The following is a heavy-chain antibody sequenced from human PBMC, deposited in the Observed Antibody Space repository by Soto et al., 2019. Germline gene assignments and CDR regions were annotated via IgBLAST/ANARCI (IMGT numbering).Heavy chain of an antibody. J-gene: IGHJ6*02. V-gene: IGHV3-33*01. D-gene: IGHD2-2*01. Sequence: SLRLSCAASGFTFSSYGMHWVRQAPGKGLEWVAVIWYDGSNKYYADSVKGRFTISRDNSKNTLYLQMNSLRAEDTAVYYCAREDIVLVPAPYGMDVWGQGTTVTVSS. CDR1: GFTFSSYG. CDR2: IWYDGSNK. CDR3: AREDIVLVPAPYGMDV.